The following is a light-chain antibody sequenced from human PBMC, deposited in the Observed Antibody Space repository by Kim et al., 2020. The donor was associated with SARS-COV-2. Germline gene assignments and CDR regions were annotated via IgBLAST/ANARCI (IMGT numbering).Light chain of an antibody. CDR3: QQYDTSPYT. J-gene: IGKJ2*01. V-gene: IGKV3-20*01. CDR1: HSVPSNY. CDR2: RAS. Sequence: LSPGERATLSCRASHSVPSNYLAWYQQKSGQAPRLLIFRASSRAAGIPDRFSGSGSGTDFTLTISRLEPEDFAVYYCQQYDTSPYTFGQGTNLEI.